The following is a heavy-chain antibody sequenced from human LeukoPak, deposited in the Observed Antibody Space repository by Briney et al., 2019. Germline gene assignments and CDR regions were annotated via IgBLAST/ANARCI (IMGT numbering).Heavy chain of an antibody. CDR1: GYTFTSYG. J-gene: IGHJ6*02. Sequence: ASVKVSCKASGYTFTSYGISWVRQAPGQGLEWMGWISAYNGNTNYAQKLQGRVTMTTDTSTSTAYMELRSLRSDDTAVYYCARSGSGSYYLYYYGMDVWGQGTTVTVSS. D-gene: IGHD3-10*01. CDR3: ARSGSGSYYLYYYGMDV. CDR2: ISAYNGNT. V-gene: IGHV1-18*01.